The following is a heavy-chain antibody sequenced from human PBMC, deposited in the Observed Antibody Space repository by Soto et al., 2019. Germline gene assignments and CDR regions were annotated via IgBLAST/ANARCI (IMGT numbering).Heavy chain of an antibody. Sequence: PGGSLRLSCAASGFTFSSYAMHWVRQAPGKGLEWVAVISYDGSNRYYADSVKGRFTISRDNSKNTLYLQMNSLRAEDTAVYYCARGGDGYNDLDYWGQGTLVTVSS. CDR3: ARGGDGYNDLDY. CDR1: GFTFSSYA. J-gene: IGHJ4*02. D-gene: IGHD5-12*01. V-gene: IGHV3-30-3*01. CDR2: ISYDGSNR.